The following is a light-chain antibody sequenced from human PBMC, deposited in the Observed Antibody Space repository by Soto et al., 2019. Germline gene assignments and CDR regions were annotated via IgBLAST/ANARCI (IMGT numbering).Light chain of an antibody. CDR3: SSYTSSSTSHVV. CDR1: SSDVGGYNY. CDR2: GVS. V-gene: IGLV2-14*01. J-gene: IGLJ2*01. Sequence: QSALTQPASVSGSPGQSITISCTGTSSDVGGYNYVSWYQQHPGKAPKLMIYGVSNRPSGVSNRFSGSKSGNTASLTISGLQAEDEADYYCSSYTSSSTSHVVFGGGTKVTVL.